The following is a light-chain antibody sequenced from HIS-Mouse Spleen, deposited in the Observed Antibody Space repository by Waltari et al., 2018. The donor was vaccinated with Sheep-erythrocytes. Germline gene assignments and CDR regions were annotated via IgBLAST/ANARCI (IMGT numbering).Light chain of an antibody. CDR2: EGS. J-gene: IGLJ3*02. Sequence: QSALTQPASVSGSPGQSITISCTGTSSDVGSYNLVSWYEQHPGKAPKLMIYEGSKRPSVVSTRFSGSNSGTTASLTISGLQAEDEADYYCCSYAGSSTPWVFGGGTKLTVL. CDR1: SSDVGSYNL. CDR3: CSYAGSSTPWV. V-gene: IGLV2-23*01.